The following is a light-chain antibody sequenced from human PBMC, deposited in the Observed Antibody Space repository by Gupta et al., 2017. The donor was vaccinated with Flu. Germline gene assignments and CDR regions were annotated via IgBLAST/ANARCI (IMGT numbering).Light chain of an antibody. V-gene: IGKV1-5*03. CDR1: QSISNW. CDR2: KAS. Sequence: DIQMTQSPSTLSASIRDRVTITCRASQSISNWLAWYQQKPGKAPKLLIYKASSLESGVPSRFSGSGSGTEFTLTISSLQPDDFATYYCQQYNSYPLTFGPGTKVEIE. CDR3: QQYNSYPLT. J-gene: IGKJ3*01.